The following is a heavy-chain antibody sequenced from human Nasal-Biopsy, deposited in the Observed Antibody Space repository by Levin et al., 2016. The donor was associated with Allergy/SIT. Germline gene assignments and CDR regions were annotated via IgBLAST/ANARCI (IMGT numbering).Heavy chain of an antibody. D-gene: IGHD3-10*01. CDR3: ARDPPLPYGSGSYVHGMDV. CDR1: GFTFSDYN. J-gene: IGHJ6*02. Sequence: GESLKISCAASGFTFSDYNMNWVRQAPGKGLEWVSSIISSGSYIYYADSVKGRFTISTDSAKNSLDLQMNSLRAEDTAVYYCARDPPLPYGSGSYVHGMDVWGQGTMVTVSS. V-gene: IGHV3-21*01. CDR2: IISSGSYI.